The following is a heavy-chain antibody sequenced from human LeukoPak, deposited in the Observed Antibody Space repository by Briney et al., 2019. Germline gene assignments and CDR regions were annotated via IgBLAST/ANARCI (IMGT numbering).Heavy chain of an antibody. CDR1: GYTFTGYY. Sequence: ASVKVSCKASGYTFTGYYMHWVRQAPGQGLEWMGWINPNSGGTNYAQKFQGRVTMTRDTSISTAYMELSRLRSDDTAVYYCARPYCDSSGYSQWGQGTLVTVSS. D-gene: IGHD3-22*01. CDR3: ARPYCDSSGYSQ. CDR2: INPNSGGT. J-gene: IGHJ4*02. V-gene: IGHV1-2*02.